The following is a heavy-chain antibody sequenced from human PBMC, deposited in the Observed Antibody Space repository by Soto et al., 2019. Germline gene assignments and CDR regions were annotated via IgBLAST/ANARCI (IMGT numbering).Heavy chain of an antibody. D-gene: IGHD3-22*01. Sequence: SQTLSLTCAISGDSVSSNSAGWNWIRQSPSRGLEWLGRTYYRSKSYNDYAVSVKSRITINPDTSKNQFSLQLNSVTPEDTAVYYCARDRYYYDSSGPLNDAFDLWGQGTMVTVSS. CDR3: ARDRYYYDSSGPLNDAFDL. CDR2: TYYRSKSYN. V-gene: IGHV6-1*01. CDR1: GDSVSSNSAG. J-gene: IGHJ3*01.